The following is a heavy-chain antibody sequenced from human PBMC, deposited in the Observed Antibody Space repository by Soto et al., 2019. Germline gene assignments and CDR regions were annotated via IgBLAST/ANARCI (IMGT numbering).Heavy chain of an antibody. CDR1: GFAFSSFG. Sequence: QVQLVESGGGVVQPGTSLRLSCVASGFAFSSFGMHWVRQAPGKGLEWVAIIWYDGSDKYYGDSVKGRFTISRDNSKNTLFLQMNSLRAEDTAVYHCAFGNLSYYFDHWGQGTPVTVSS. CDR2: IWYDGSDK. D-gene: IGHD3-16*01. J-gene: IGHJ4*02. CDR3: AFGNLSYYFDH. V-gene: IGHV3-33*01.